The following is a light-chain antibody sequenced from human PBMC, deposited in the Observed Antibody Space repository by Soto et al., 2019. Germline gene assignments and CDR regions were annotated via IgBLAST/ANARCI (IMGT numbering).Light chain of an antibody. CDR3: AAWDDSLSGLYV. CDR2: RNN. CDR1: SSNIGSNY. Sequence: QSVLTQPPSASGTTGQRVTISCSGSSSNIGSNYAYLYQRLPGTAPKLLIYRNNQRPSGVPARFSGSKSATSASLAISALRSEDEADYYCAAWDDSLSGLYVFGTGTKLTVL. J-gene: IGLJ1*01. V-gene: IGLV1-47*01.